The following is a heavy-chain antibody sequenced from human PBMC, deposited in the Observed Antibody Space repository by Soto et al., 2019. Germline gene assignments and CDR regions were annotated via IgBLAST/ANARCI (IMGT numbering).Heavy chain of an antibody. CDR2: LSYDGSNK. CDR3: AKDLPGDYGSGSFDW. J-gene: IGHJ4*02. V-gene: IGHV3-30*18. D-gene: IGHD3-10*01. CDR1: GFTFSNFG. Sequence: QVQLVESGGGVVQPGRSLRLSCAASGFTFSNFGMHWVRQAPGKGLEWLAVLSYDGSNKYYADSVKGRFTISRDNSMNTLYLQMNSLRAEDTAVYYCAKDLPGDYGSGSFDWCGQGTLVTVSS.